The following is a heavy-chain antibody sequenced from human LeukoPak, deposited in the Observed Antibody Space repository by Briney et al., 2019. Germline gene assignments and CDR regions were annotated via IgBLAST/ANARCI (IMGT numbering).Heavy chain of an antibody. CDR2: MSYDGSEE. Sequence: QPGGSLRLSCAASGFSFRSYGIHWVRQAPGKGLEWVAVMSYDGSEEYYGDSVKGRFTISRDNSKNTLYLQMNSLRAEDTAVYYCARDSSGPWFDPWGQGTLVTVSS. J-gene: IGHJ5*02. CDR3: ARDSSGPWFDP. D-gene: IGHD6-6*01. CDR1: GFSFRSYG. V-gene: IGHV3-30*03.